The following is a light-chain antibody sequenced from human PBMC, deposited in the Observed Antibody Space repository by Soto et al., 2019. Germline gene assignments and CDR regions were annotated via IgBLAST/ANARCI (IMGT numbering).Light chain of an antibody. CDR3: QQYSSYPWT. CDR2: KAS. Sequence: DIRMTQSPSTLSAAVGDRVTITCRASQNINNWLAWYQQKPGTAPKLLIYKASSLESGVPSRFSGSGSGTEFTLSISSLQPDDFATYYCQQYSSYPWTFGQGTKVEIK. CDR1: QNINNW. V-gene: IGKV1-5*03. J-gene: IGKJ1*01.